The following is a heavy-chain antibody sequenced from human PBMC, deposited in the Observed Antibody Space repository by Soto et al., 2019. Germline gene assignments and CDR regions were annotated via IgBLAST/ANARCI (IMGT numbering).Heavy chain of an antibody. J-gene: IGHJ4*02. V-gene: IGHV1-2*02. CDR3: AREPTTAKPEGVDF. CDR2: INPNSGDT. Sequence: ASVKVSCKASGYTFTGYYVHWVRQAPGQGLEWMGWINPNSGDTYLAQRFQGRVTMNRDTSIGTAYMELSRLRSGDTAVYYCAREPTTAKPEGVDFSGQRTLVAVSS. CDR1: GYTFTGYY. D-gene: IGHD1-1*01.